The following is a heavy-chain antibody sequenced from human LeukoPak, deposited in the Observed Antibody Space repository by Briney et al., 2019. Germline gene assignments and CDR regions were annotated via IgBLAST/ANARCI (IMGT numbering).Heavy chain of an antibody. CDR3: ARQPYDYYYYMDV. J-gene: IGHJ6*03. V-gene: IGHV3-30*04. CDR1: GFTFSSYA. CDR2: ISYDGSNK. D-gene: IGHD1-14*01. Sequence: GGSLRLSCAASGFTFSSYAMRWVRQAPGKGLEWVSIISYDGSNKYYADSVKGRFTISRDNSKNTLYLQMNSLRAEDTAVYYCARQPYDYYYYMDVWGKGTTVTISS.